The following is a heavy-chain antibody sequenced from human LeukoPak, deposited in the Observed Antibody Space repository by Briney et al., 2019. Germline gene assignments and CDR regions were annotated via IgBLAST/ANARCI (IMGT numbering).Heavy chain of an antibody. Sequence: KPSETLSLTCAVYGGSFSGYYWSWIRQPPGKGLEWIGEINHSGSTNYNPSLKSRVTISVDMSKNQFSLKLSSVTAADTAVYYCARGPGSAFDIWGQGTMVTVSS. CDR2: INHSGST. CDR1: GGSFSGYY. CDR3: ARGPGSAFDI. V-gene: IGHV4-34*01. J-gene: IGHJ3*02.